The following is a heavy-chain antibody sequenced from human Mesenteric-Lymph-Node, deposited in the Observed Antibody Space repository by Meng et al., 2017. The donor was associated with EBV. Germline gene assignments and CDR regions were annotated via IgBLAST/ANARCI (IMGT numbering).Heavy chain of an antibody. CDR3: ARSISTWYGKWIDQ. V-gene: IGHV4-39*07. J-gene: IGHJ4*02. CDR1: GGRVSSGSYY. D-gene: IGHD6-13*01. CDR2: IYYNGNT. Sequence: LKESGPGVVKPSETLPLTCTISGGRVSSGSYYWAWIRQTPGKGLEWIGSIYYNGNTFYNTSLKSRVTISIDTSRDQFSLRLSSVTVADTATYYCARSISTWYGKWIDQWGQGILVTVSS.